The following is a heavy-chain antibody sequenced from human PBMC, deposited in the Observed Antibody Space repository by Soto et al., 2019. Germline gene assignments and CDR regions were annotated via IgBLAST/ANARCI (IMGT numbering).Heavy chain of an antibody. J-gene: IGHJ6*02. CDR2: ISAYNGNT. D-gene: IGHD2-2*01. V-gene: IGHV1-18*01. CDR3: ARDIVRFVVVPVAISHYYYGMDV. CDR1: GYTFTSYG. Sequence: QVQLVQSGAEVKKPGASVKVSCKASGYTFTSYGISWVRQAPGQGLEWMGWISAYNGNTNYSQKLQGRVTMTTDTSTSTAYMELKSLRSDDTAVYYCARDIVRFVVVPVAISHYYYGMDVWGQGTTVTVSS.